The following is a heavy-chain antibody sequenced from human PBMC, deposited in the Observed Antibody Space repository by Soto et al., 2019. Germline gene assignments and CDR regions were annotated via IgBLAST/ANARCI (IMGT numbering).Heavy chain of an antibody. D-gene: IGHD3-22*01. J-gene: IGHJ4*02. CDR2: IYYSGST. Sequence: PSETLSLTCTVSGGSISSGGYYWSWIPQHPGKGLEWIGYIYYSGSTYYNPSLKSRVTISVDTSKNQFSLKLSSVTAADTAVYYCARRTPYYDSSGYYFDYWGQGTLVTVSS. CDR1: GGSISSGGYY. CDR3: ARRTPYYDSSGYYFDY. V-gene: IGHV4-31*03.